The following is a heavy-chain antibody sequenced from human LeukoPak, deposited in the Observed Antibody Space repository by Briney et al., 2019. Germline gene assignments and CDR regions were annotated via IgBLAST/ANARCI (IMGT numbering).Heavy chain of an antibody. J-gene: IGHJ3*02. V-gene: IGHV1-2*02. D-gene: IGHD3-22*01. Sequence: ASAKVSCKASGYTFTDYYLHWVRQAPGQGPEWMGWINPTSGGANYAQEFQGRVTMTRDTSISTVYMELSRLRSDDTAVYYCARVCNGVVVIVPDDALDIWGQGTMVTVSS. CDR2: INPTSGGA. CDR3: ARVCNGVVVIVPDDALDI. CDR1: GYTFTDYY.